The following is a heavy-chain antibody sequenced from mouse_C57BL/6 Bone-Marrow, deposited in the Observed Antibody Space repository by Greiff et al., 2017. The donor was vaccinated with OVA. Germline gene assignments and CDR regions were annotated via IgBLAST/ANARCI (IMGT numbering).Heavy chain of an antibody. CDR2: INPSNGGT. J-gene: IGHJ2*01. Sequence: QVQLKQPGTELVKPGASVKLSCKASGYTFTSYWMHWVKQRPGQGLEWIGNINPSNGGTNYNEKFKSKATLTVDKSSSTAYMQLSSLTAEDSAVYDCARGRNWGYFDYWGQGTTLTVSS. D-gene: IGHD4-1*01. CDR3: ARGRNWGYFDY. V-gene: IGHV1-53*01. CDR1: GYTFTSYW.